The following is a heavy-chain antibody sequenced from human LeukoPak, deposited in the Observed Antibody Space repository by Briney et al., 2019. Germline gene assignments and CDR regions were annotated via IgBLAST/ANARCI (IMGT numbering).Heavy chain of an antibody. J-gene: IGHJ6*03. CDR3: AKDQYQLLLSYYHMDA. V-gene: IGHV3-30*02. D-gene: IGHD2-2*01. CDR2: IRYDGSHK. CDR1: GFTFSSYG. Sequence: GGSLRLSCAASGFTFSSYGMHWVRQAPGKGLEWVAFIRYDGSHKYYADSVTGRFTLSRDNSKNTLFLQMNSLRPEDTAVYYCAKDQYQLLLSYYHMDAWGKGTTVTVSS.